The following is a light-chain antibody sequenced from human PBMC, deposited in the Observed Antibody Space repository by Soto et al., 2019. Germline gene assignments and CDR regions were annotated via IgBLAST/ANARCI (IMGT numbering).Light chain of an antibody. CDR1: SSDLAIYNY. V-gene: IGLV2-14*01. J-gene: IGLJ1*01. CDR3: SSYTDSSNYV. Sequence: QSGLTQPASVSGSPGQSITISCTGTSSDLAIYNYVSWYQQQPGKAPKLMIYQVTNRPSGVSNRFSGSRSGNTASLTISGLQAEDEAHYSCSSYTDSSNYVFGTGPKVTVL. CDR2: QVT.